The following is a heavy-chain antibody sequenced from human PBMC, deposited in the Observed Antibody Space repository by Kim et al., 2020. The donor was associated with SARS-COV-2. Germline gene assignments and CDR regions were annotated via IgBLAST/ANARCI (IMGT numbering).Heavy chain of an antibody. CDR1: GFNVRSNY. J-gene: IGHJ6*01. CDR3: AKEQWLVHDLYYYGMDV. D-gene: IGHD6-19*01. Sequence: GGSLRLSCAASGFNVRSNYISWVRQAPGKGLEWVSVIYSGGSTYYADSVKGRFTVSRDNSNNTVYLQMNSLRAEDTAVYYCAKEQWLVHDLYYYGMDVWGQGTTVTVSS. CDR2: IYSGGST. V-gene: IGHV3-53*01.